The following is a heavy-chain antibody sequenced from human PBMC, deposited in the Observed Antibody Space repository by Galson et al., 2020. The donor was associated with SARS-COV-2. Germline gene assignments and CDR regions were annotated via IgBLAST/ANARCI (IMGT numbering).Heavy chain of an antibody. J-gene: IGHJ3*02. V-gene: IGHV4-59*01. CDR2: IYYTGTT. D-gene: IGHD3-22*01. CDR1: GGSIRSYY. CDR3: AREEYYYETTGAPSIAFDI. Sequence: SETLSLTCTVSGGSIRSYYWSWIRQSPGKGLEWIGYIYYTGTTKYNPSLESRVTISVDTSKDHFSLKLKSVTAADTAVYYCAREEYYYETTGAPSIAFDIWGQGTMVTVSS.